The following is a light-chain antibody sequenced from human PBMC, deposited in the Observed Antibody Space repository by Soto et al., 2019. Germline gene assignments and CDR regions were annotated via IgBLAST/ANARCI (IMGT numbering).Light chain of an antibody. J-gene: IGKJ5*01. CDR2: EVS. CDR3: MQSTQLPPT. V-gene: IGKV2D-29*02. CDR1: QSLLHIAGETL. Sequence: DVVMTQTPLSLSVAPGQPASISCKSSQSLLHIAGETLLFWYLQKPGQSPQLLIYEVSTRVSGVPDSFSGSGSGTDFTLEISRVETDDVGIYCCMQSTQLPPTFGQGTRL.